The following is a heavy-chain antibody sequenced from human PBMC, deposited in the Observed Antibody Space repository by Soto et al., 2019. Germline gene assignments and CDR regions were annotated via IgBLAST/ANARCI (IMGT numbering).Heavy chain of an antibody. CDR3: ARFHYYDSSGYYGVSDY. CDR1: GGTFSSYA. CDR2: IIPIFGTA. Sequence: QVQLVQSGAEVKKPGSSVKVSCKASGGTFSSYAISWVRQAPGQGLEWMGGIIPIFGTANYAQKFQGRVTITAYESTSTAYMELSSLRSEDTAVYYCARFHYYDSSGYYGVSDYWGQGTLVTVSS. D-gene: IGHD3-22*01. V-gene: IGHV1-69*01. J-gene: IGHJ4*02.